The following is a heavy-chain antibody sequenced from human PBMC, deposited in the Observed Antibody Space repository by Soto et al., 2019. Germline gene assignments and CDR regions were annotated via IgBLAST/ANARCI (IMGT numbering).Heavy chain of an antibody. Sequence: EVQLLESGGGLVQPGGSLRLSCAASGFTFSSYAMSWVRQAPGKGLEWVSAISGSGGSTYYADSVKGRFTISRDNSKNTLYLQMNSPRAADTAVYYCAKYMRDRSGYYYRYYYYGMDVWGRGTTVTVSS. CDR2: ISGSGGST. CDR3: AKYMRDRSGYYYRYYYYGMDV. CDR1: GFTFSSYA. D-gene: IGHD3-22*01. V-gene: IGHV3-23*01. J-gene: IGHJ6*02.